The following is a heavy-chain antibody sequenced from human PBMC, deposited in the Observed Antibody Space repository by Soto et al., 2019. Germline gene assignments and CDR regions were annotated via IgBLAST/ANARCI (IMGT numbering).Heavy chain of an antibody. CDR3: ARDLGIKGFDP. V-gene: IGHV4-34*01. Sequence: PSETLSLTCAVYGGSFSGYYWSWIRQPPGKGLEWIGEIYHSGSTNYNPSLKSRVTISVDTSKNQFSLKLSSVTAADTAVYYCARDLGIKGFDPWGQGTLVTVSS. J-gene: IGHJ5*02. D-gene: IGHD6-13*01. CDR1: GGSFSGYY. CDR2: IYHSGST.